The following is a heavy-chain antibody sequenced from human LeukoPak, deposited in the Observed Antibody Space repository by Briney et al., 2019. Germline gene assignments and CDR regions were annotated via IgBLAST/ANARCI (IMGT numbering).Heavy chain of an antibody. CDR1: GGSISSSSYY. D-gene: IGHD6-19*01. CDR3: ARHFPGVAVAGYYFDY. CDR2: IYYSGST. V-gene: IGHV4-39*01. J-gene: IGHJ4*02. Sequence: SETLSLTCTVSGGSISSSSYYWGWIRQPPGKVLEWIGSIYYSGSTYYNPSLKSRVTISVDTSKNQFSLKLSSVTAADTAVYYCARHFPGVAVAGYYFDYWGQGTLVTVSS.